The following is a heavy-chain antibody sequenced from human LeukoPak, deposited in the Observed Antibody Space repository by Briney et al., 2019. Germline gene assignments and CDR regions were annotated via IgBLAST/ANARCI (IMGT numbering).Heavy chain of an antibody. CDR1: GFTFSSYG. D-gene: IGHD1-26*01. Sequence: GGSLRLSCAASGFTFSSYGMNWVRQAPGKGLEWAAFIRYDGSNEYYADSVKGRFTISRDNSQNTLYLLMNSLRAEDTAVYYCAKDGGSWNFDYWGQGTLVTVSS. V-gene: IGHV3-30*02. CDR3: AKDGGSWNFDY. CDR2: IRYDGSNE. J-gene: IGHJ4*02.